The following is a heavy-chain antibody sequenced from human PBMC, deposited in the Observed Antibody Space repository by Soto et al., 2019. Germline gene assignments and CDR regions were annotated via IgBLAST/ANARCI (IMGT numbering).Heavy chain of an antibody. CDR3: SRGIKGGLDA. V-gene: IGHV3-30*03. CDR2: ISYDGSNK. Sequence: QVQLAESGGGVVQPGRSLRLSCATSGFVSNDYDIHWVRQAPGKGLAWLASISYDGSNKYYADSVKGRFTISRDNSKNTLSLQINSLGAVDTAVYYCSRGIKGGLDAWGPGTLVTVSS. CDR1: GFVSNDYD. D-gene: IGHD2-21*01. J-gene: IGHJ5*02.